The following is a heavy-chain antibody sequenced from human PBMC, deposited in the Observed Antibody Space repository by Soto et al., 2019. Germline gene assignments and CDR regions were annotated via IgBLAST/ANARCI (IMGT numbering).Heavy chain of an antibody. CDR2: IYHSGST. Sequence: SETLSLTCAVSSGSISSSNWWSWVRQPPGKGLEWIGEIYHSGSTNYNPSLKSRVTISVDKSKNQFSLKLSSVTAADTAVYYCASRYCSSTSCFSWFDPWGQGTLVTVSS. CDR1: SGSISSSNW. J-gene: IGHJ5*02. CDR3: ASRYCSSTSCFSWFDP. D-gene: IGHD2-2*01. V-gene: IGHV4-4*02.